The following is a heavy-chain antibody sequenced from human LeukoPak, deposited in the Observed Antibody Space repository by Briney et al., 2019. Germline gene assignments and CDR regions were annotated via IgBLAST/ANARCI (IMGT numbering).Heavy chain of an antibody. V-gene: IGHV4-39*01. CDR3: ATSDTVSTYNWFDP. CDR2: IRYSGCT. J-gene: IGHJ5*02. D-gene: IGHD5/OR15-5a*01. Sequence: SETLSLTCNVSGGSISSNTYFWRWIRGPPGEGLEWLGSIRYSGCTYYNRSLKSRVTISVDTSKNQFSLNLSSLTAADTAVYYCATSDTVSTYNWFDPWGQGTLVTVS. CDR1: GGSISSNTYF.